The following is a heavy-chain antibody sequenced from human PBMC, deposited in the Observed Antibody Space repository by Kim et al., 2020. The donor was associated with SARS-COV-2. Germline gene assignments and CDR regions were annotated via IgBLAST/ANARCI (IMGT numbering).Heavy chain of an antibody. CDR2: IYYSGST. J-gene: IGHJ4*02. Sequence: SETLSLTCTVSGGSVSSGSYYWSWIRQPPGKGLEWIGYIYYSGSTNYNPSLKSRVTISLDTSKNRFSLKLSSVTAADTAVYFCAREPWGRDAYRAVWGQGTLVTVSS. CDR1: GGSVSSGSYY. D-gene: IGHD4-4*01. V-gene: IGHV4-61*01. CDR3: AREPWGRDAYRAV.